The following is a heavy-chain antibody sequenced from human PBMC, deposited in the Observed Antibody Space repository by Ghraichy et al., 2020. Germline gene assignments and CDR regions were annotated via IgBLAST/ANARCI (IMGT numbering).Heavy chain of an antibody. D-gene: IGHD4-17*01. Sequence: ASVKVSCKASGYTFTSYGISWVRQAPGQGLEWMGWISAYNGNTNYAQKLQGRVTMTTDTSTSTAYMELRSLRSDDTAVYYCARDRLTVTLRGYAFDIWGQGTMVTVSS. CDR1: GYTFTSYG. J-gene: IGHJ3*02. CDR3: ARDRLTVTLRGYAFDI. V-gene: IGHV1-18*01. CDR2: ISAYNGNT.